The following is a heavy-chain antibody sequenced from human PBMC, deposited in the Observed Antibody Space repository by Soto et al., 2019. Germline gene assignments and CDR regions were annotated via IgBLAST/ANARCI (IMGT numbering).Heavy chain of an antibody. CDR1: GGSVSSGSYY. D-gene: IGHD6-13*01. V-gene: IGHV4-30-4*01. CDR3: GSLIAAAGTFNWFDP. J-gene: IGHJ5*02. CDR2: IHHSGNS. Sequence: PSETLSLTCTVSGGSVSSGSYYWSWIRQPPGKGLEWIGYIHHSGNSYYTPSLRSRITISVDTSKNYFSLNLSSVTAADTAVYYCGSLIAAAGTFNWFDPWGQGTLVTSPQ.